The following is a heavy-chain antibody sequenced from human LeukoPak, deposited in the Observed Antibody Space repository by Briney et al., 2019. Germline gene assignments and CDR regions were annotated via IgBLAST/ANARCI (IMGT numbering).Heavy chain of an antibody. D-gene: IGHD3-22*01. Sequence: PSETLSLTCTVSGGSISSGSYYWSWIRQPAGKGLEWIGRIHISGSTNYNPSLKSRVTMSVDTSKNQFSLKLRSVTAADTAVYYCARDSYYYDSSGYLILDYWGQGILVTVSS. CDR3: ARDSYYYDSSGYLILDY. CDR1: GGSISSGSYY. CDR2: IHISGST. J-gene: IGHJ4*02. V-gene: IGHV4-61*02.